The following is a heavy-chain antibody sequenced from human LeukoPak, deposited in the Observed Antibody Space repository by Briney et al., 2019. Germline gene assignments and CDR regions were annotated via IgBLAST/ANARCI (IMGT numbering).Heavy chain of an antibody. CDR1: GFTFSSYE. J-gene: IGHJ4*02. Sequence: GGSLRLSCAASGFTFSSYEMNWVRQAPGKGLEWVSYISSSGSTIYYADSVKGRFTISRDNAKNTLYLQMNSLRAEDTAVYYCVRGTRDWYGIDYWGQGTLVTVSS. CDR3: VRGTRDWYGIDY. CDR2: ISSSGSTI. V-gene: IGHV3-48*03. D-gene: IGHD6-19*01.